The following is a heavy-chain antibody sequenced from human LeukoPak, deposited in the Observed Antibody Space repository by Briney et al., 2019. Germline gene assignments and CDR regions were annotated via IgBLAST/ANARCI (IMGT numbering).Heavy chain of an antibody. D-gene: IGHD3-16*01. CDR1: GFSFTNA. CDR3: AKHGGDY. Sequence: SGGSLRLSCAASGFSFTNAMSWVRQAPGKGLEWLSAISGSGDATYYADSVKGRFTISRDNSKKTLYLQMDSLRAEGTAVYYCAKHGGDYWGQGTQVTVSS. CDR2: ISGSGDAT. V-gene: IGHV3-23*01. J-gene: IGHJ4*02.